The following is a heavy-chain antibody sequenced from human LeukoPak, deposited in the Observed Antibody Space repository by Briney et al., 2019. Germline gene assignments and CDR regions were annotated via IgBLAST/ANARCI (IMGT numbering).Heavy chain of an antibody. CDR3: AKSAGYCSGGSCYDYYYMDV. J-gene: IGHJ6*03. V-gene: IGHV3-23*01. CDR1: GFTFSSYA. Sequence: GGSLRLPCAASGFTFSSYAMSWVRQAPGKGLEWVTAISGSGGSTHYADSVKGRLTISRDNSKNTLYLQMNSLRAEDTAVYYCAKSAGYCSGGSCYDYYYMDVWGKGTTVTVSS. D-gene: IGHD2-15*01. CDR2: ISGSGGST.